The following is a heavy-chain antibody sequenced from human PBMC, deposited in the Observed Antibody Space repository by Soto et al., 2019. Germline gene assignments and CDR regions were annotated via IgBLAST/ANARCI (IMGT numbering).Heavy chain of an antibody. Sequence: GASVKVSCKASGYTFTNYAIHWVRQAPGQRLEWMGWINAGSGNTKYSQRFEGRVSITRDTSASTAYMEVSSLTSEDTAVYYCACEQQLATFQHWGQGTLVTVPQ. CDR3: ACEQQLATFQH. CDR2: INAGSGNT. D-gene: IGHD6-13*01. V-gene: IGHV1-3*01. J-gene: IGHJ1*01. CDR1: GYTFTNYA.